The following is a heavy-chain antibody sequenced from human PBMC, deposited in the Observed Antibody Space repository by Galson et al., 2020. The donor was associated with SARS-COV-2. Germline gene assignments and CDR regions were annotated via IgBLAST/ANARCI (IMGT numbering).Heavy chain of an antibody. Sequence: SGPTLVKPTQTLTLTYTFSGFSLSTSGMCVSWIRQPPGKALEWLARLDWDEDKYYSTSLKTRLTISKDTSKNQGVLTMTNMDPVDTATYYCARSHYDIVTVYYFGMDVWGQGTTVTVSS. CDR3: ARSHYDIVTVYYFGMDV. V-gene: IGHV2-70*11. CDR1: GFSLSTSGMC. CDR2: LDWDEDK. D-gene: IGHD3-9*01. J-gene: IGHJ6*02.